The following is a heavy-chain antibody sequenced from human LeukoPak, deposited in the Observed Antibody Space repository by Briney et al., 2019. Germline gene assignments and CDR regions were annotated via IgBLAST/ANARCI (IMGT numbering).Heavy chain of an antibody. CDR1: GGTFSSYA. CDR3: ARDHANYDILTGGNWFDP. CDR2: IIPIFGTA. V-gene: IGHV1-69*13. J-gene: IGHJ5*02. D-gene: IGHD3-9*01. Sequence: SVKVSCKASGGTFSSYAISWVRLAPGQGLEWMGGIIPIFGTANYAQKFQGRVTITADESTSTAYMELSSLRSEDTAVYYCARDHANYDILTGGNWFDPWGQGTLVTVSS.